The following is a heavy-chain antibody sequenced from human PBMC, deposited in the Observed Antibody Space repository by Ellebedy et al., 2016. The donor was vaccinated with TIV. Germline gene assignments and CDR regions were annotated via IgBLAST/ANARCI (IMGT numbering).Heavy chain of an antibody. CDR2: ISSSSSYT. CDR3: ARDRDGYNYGTLDY. J-gene: IGHJ4*02. D-gene: IGHD5-24*01. CDR1: GFTFSDYY. Sequence: GESLKISCAASGFTFSDYYMSWIRQAPGKGLEWVSYISSSSSYTNYADSVKGRFTISRDNAKNSLYLQMNSLRAEDTAVYYCARDRDGYNYGTLDYWGQGTLVTVSS. V-gene: IGHV3-11*06.